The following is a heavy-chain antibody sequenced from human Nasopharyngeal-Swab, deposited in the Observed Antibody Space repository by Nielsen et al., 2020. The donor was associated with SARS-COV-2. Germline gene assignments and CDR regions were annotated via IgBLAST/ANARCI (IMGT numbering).Heavy chain of an antibody. D-gene: IGHD1-26*01. CDR1: GFSLSTSGVG. V-gene: IGHV2-5*02. CDR2: IYWDDDK. CDR3: AHRLVGATNNWFDP. Sequence: SCPTLVKPTQTLTLTCTFSGFSLSTSGVGVGWIRQPPGKALEWLALIYWDDDKRYSPSLKSRLTITKDTSKNQVVLTMTNMDPVDTATYYCAHRLVGATNNWFDPWGQGTLVTVSS. J-gene: IGHJ5*02.